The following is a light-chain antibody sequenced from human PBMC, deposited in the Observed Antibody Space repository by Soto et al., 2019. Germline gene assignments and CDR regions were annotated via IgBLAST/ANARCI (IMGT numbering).Light chain of an antibody. CDR3: SSYTRSSTYV. V-gene: IGLV2-14*03. Sequence: QSALTQPASVSGSPGQSITISCTGTSSDVGYYNYVSWYQQHPGKAPKLMIYDVRNRPSGCSNRFSGSKSGNTASLTMSGLQAGDEADYYCSSYTRSSTYVFGTGTKSPS. CDR2: DVR. CDR1: SSDVGYYNY. J-gene: IGLJ1*01.